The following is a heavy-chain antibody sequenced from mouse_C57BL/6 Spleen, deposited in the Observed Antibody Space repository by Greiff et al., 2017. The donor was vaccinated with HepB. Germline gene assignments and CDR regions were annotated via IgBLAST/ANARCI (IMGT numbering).Heavy chain of an antibody. V-gene: IGHV1-64*01. Sequence: QVQLQQPGAELVKPGASVKLSCKASGYTFTSYWMHWVKQRPGQGLEWIGMIHPHSGSTNYNEKFKSKATLTVDKSSITAYMQLSSLTSEDSAVYYCARGTTAAMDYWGQGTSVTVSS. D-gene: IGHD1-2*01. CDR2: IHPHSGST. CDR3: ARGTTAAMDY. CDR1: GYTFTSYW. J-gene: IGHJ4*01.